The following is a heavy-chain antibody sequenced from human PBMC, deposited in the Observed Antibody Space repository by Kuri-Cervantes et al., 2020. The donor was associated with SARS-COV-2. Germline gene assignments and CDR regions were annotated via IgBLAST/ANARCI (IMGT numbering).Heavy chain of an antibody. V-gene: IGHV4-34*01. D-gene: IGHD1-26*01. J-gene: IGHJ4*02. CDR3: ARVGARYYFDY. CDR1: GGSFSGYY. Sequence: ESLKISCAVYGGSFSGYYWSWIRQPPGKGLEWIGEINHSGSTNYNPSLKSRVTISVDTSKIQFSLKLSSVTAADTAVYYCARVGARYYFDYWGQGTLVTVSS. CDR2: INHSGST.